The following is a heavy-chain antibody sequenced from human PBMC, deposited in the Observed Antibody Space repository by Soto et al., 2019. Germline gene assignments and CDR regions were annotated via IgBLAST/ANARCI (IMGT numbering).Heavy chain of an antibody. Sequence: SETLSLTCTVSGGSISSSSYYWGWLRQPPGKGLEWIGSIYYSGSTYYNPSLKSRVTISVDTSKNQFSLKLSSVTAADTAVYYCLAYSYGYGRVYYLDYWGKGTLVTVSS. V-gene: IGHV4-39*01. D-gene: IGHD5-18*01. J-gene: IGHJ4*02. CDR2: IYYSGST. CDR1: GGSISSSSYY. CDR3: LAYSYGYGRVYYLDY.